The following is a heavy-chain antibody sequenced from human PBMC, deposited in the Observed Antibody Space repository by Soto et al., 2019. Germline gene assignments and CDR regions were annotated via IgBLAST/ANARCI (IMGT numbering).Heavy chain of an antibody. Sequence: QVHLVQSGAEVKSPGSAVKVSCKVSGAGDTFSNYGLNWMRQAPGQGLEWMGGTIPAFGTANYEQKFQGRGTITADTSTTTAYMELSSLRSDDTAVYYCWRHDKTALPPLDSWGQGTLVSVSS. V-gene: IGHV1-69*06. D-gene: IGHD1-1*01. CDR3: WRHDKTALPPLDS. J-gene: IGHJ4*02. CDR1: GAGDTFSNYG. CDR2: TIPAFGTA.